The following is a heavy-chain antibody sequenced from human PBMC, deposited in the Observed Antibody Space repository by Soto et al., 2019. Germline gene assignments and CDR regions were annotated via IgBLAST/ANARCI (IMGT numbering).Heavy chain of an antibody. V-gene: IGHV5-51*01. D-gene: IGHD4-17*01. CDR2: IYPGDSDT. Sequence: PGESLKISCKGSGYSFTSYWIGWVRQMPGKGLEWMGIIYPGDSDTRYSPSFQGQVTISADKSISTAYLQWSSLKASDTAMYYFARHLSAVTIGGYFDYWGQGTLVTVSS. CDR1: GYSFTSYW. CDR3: ARHLSAVTIGGYFDY. J-gene: IGHJ4*02.